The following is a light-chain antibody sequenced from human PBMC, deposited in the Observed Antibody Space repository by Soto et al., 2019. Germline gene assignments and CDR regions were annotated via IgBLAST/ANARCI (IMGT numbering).Light chain of an antibody. CDR2: AAS. V-gene: IGKV1-39*01. CDR1: QSISNY. CDR3: QQSYGTPII. J-gene: IGKJ5*01. Sequence: DIQMSQSPFSLSAPVGDRATITCRASQSISNYLNWYQQKQGKAPKLLIYAASTLQSGVPSRLSGSGSGTDFTLTISSLQPEDSATYYCQQSYGTPIIFGQGTRLEIK.